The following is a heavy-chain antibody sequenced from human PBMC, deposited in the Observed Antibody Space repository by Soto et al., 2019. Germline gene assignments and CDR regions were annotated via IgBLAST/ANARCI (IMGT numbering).Heavy chain of an antibody. Sequence: GGSLRLSCAASGFTFSSYWMSWVRQAPGKGLEWVANIKQDGSEKYYVDSVKGRFTISRDNAKNSLYLQMNSLRAEDTAVYYCARVRVSPIAVAGGNWFDPWGQGTLVTVSS. D-gene: IGHD6-19*01. CDR3: ARVRVSPIAVAGGNWFDP. V-gene: IGHV3-7*05. CDR1: GFTFSSYW. CDR2: IKQDGSEK. J-gene: IGHJ5*02.